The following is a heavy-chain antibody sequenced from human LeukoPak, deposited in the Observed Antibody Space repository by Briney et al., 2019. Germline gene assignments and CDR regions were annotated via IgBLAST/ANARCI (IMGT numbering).Heavy chain of an antibody. J-gene: IGHJ6*03. Sequence: PWRSLRLSCAASGFTFSSYAMHWVRHAPDKWRGWEAVISYDGSNKYYADSVKGRFTISRDNSKNTLYLQMNSLRAEDTAVYYCARETSGSYYYYYYYMDVWGKGTTVTVSS. D-gene: IGHD1-26*01. CDR3: ARETSGSYYYYYYYMDV. CDR2: ISYDGSNK. CDR1: GFTFSSYA. V-gene: IGHV3-30*01.